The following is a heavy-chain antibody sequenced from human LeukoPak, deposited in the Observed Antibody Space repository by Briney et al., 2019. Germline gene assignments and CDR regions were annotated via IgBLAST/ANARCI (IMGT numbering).Heavy chain of an antibody. CDR3: ATSGSYSTPLDY. CDR2: IYSGGST. J-gene: IGHJ4*02. Sequence: GGSLRLSCAASGFTVSSNYMSWVRQAPGKGLEWVSVIYSGGSTYYADSVKGRFTISRDNSKNTLYLQMGSLRAEDMAVYYCATSGSYSTPLDYWGQGTLVTVSS. D-gene: IGHD1-26*01. V-gene: IGHV3-53*05. CDR1: GFTVSSNY.